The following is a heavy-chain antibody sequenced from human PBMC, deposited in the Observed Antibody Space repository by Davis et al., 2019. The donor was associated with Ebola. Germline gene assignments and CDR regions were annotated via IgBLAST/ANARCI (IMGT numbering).Heavy chain of an antibody. J-gene: IGHJ2*01. CDR3: ARGKGIWYFDL. CDR2: IYYSGST. CDR1: GGSISSYY. V-gene: IGHV4-59*08. Sequence: GSLRLSCTVSGGSISSYYWSWIRQPPGKGLEWIGYIYYSGSTNYNPSLKSRVTISVDTSKNQFSLKLSSVTAADTAVYYCARGKGIWYFDLWGRGTLVTVSS. D-gene: IGHD3-10*01.